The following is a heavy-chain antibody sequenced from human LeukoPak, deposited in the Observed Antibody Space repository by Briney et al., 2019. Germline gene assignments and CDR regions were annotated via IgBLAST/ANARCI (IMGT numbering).Heavy chain of an antibody. CDR2: ISSSSSYI. CDR1: GFTFSSYS. Sequence: PGGSLRLSCAASGFTFSSYSMNWVRQAPGKGLEWVSSISSSSSYIYYADSVKGRFTISRDNAKNSLYLQMNSLRAEDTAVYYCARRNGNYYDSSGYEGFFGYWGQGTLVTVSS. J-gene: IGHJ4*02. D-gene: IGHD3-22*01. V-gene: IGHV3-21*01. CDR3: ARRNGNYYDSSGYEGFFGY.